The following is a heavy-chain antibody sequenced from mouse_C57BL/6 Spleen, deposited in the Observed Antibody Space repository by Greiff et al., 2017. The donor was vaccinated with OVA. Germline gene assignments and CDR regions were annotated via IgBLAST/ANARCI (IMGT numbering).Heavy chain of an antibody. V-gene: IGHV1-69*01. CDR3: ARLGNYSFDY. Sequence: QVQLQQPGAELVMPGASVKLSCKASGYTFTSYWMHWVKQRPGQGLEWIGEIDPSDSYTNYNQKFKGKSTLTVDKSSSTAYMQLSSLTSEDSAVYYSARLGNYSFDYWGQGTTLTVSS. D-gene: IGHD2-1*01. J-gene: IGHJ2*01. CDR1: GYTFTSYW. CDR2: IDPSDSYT.